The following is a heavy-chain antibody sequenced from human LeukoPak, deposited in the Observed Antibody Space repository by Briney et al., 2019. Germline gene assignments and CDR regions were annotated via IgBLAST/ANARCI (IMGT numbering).Heavy chain of an antibody. CDR1: GFTFSSYA. CDR2: ISGSGGST. D-gene: IGHD3-22*01. J-gene: IGHJ1*01. V-gene: IGHV3-23*01. CDR3: AKDEHYYDSSAHEYFQH. Sequence: GGSLRLSCAASGFTFSSYAMSWVRRAPGKGLEWVSAISGSGGSTHYADPVKGRFTISRDNSKNTLYLQMNSLRAEDTAVYYCAKDEHYYDSSAHEYFQHWGQGTLVTVSS.